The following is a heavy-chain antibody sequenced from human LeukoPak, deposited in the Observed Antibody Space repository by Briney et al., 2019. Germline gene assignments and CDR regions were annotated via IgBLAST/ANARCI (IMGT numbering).Heavy chain of an antibody. J-gene: IGHJ6*03. D-gene: IGHD4-11*01. CDR3: VRASTGRGYYYYYMDV. Sequence: GGSLRLSCAASGFTFSSYSMNWVRQAPGKGLEWVSSISGSSSYIYYADSVKGRFTISRDNAKNSLYLQMNSLRDEDTAVYYCVRASTGRGYYYYYMDVWGKGTTVTISS. CDR1: GFTFSSYS. CDR2: ISGSSSYI. V-gene: IGHV3-21*01.